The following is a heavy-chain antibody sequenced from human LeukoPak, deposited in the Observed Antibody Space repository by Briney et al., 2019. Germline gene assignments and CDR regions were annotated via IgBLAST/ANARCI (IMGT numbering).Heavy chain of an antibody. J-gene: IGHJ4*02. Sequence: SSETLSLTCAVYGGSFSGYYWSRIRQPPGKGLEWIGEINHSGSTNYNPSLKSRVAISVDTSKNQFSLKLSSVTAADTAVYYCASCQYSSGLVPFDYWGQGTLVTVSS. D-gene: IGHD6-19*01. V-gene: IGHV4-34*01. CDR3: ASCQYSSGLVPFDY. CDR1: GGSFSGYY. CDR2: INHSGST.